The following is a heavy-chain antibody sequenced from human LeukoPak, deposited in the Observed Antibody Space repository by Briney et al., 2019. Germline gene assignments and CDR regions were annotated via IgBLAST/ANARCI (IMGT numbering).Heavy chain of an antibody. V-gene: IGHV4-39*01. J-gene: IGHJ3*02. D-gene: IGHD6-6*01. CDR2: IYYSGST. Sequence: PSETLSLTCTVSGGSISSSSYYWGWIRQPPGKGLEWIGSIYYSGSTYYNPSLKSRVTISVDTSKSQFSLKLSSVTAADTAVYYCARHLSSSLVEAFDIWGQGTMVTVSS. CDR1: GGSISSSSYY. CDR3: ARHLSSSLVEAFDI.